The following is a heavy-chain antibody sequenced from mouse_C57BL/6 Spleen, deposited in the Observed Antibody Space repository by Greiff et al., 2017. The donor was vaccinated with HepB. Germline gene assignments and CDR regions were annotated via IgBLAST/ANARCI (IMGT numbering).Heavy chain of an antibody. J-gene: IGHJ2*01. CDR3: ARDPDYYGSYFDY. D-gene: IGHD1-1*01. V-gene: IGHV5-4*01. CDR2: ISDGGSYT. Sequence: EVKLVESGGGLVKPGGSLKLSCAASGFTFSSYAMSWVRQTPEKRLEWVATISDGGSYTYYPDNVKGRFTISRDNSKNNLYLQMSHLKSEDTAMYYCARDPDYYGSYFDYWGQGTTLTVSS. CDR1: GFTFSSYA.